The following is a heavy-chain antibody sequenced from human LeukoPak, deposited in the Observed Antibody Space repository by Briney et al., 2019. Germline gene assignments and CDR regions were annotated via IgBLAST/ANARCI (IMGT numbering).Heavy chain of an antibody. CDR1: GFTFSNYW. Sequence: GGSLRLSCAASGFTFSNYWMSWVRQAPGKGLKWVANIKQDGSEKIYVDSVKGRFTISRDNAKNSVYLQMNSLRAEDTAMYYCARAPRGAVVSFSDYWGQGTLVTASS. CDR3: ARAPRGAVVSFSDY. D-gene: IGHD3-16*02. V-gene: IGHV3-7*01. CDR2: IKQDGSEK. J-gene: IGHJ4*02.